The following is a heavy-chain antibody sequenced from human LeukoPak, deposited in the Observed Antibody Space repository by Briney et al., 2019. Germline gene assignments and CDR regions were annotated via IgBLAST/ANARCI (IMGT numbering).Heavy chain of an antibody. CDR1: GFTFSSYA. V-gene: IGHV3-23*01. CDR3: APLGVTTWLDY. D-gene: IGHD4-17*01. J-gene: IGHJ4*02. Sequence: GGSLRLSCAASGFTFSSYAMSWVRQAPGEGLEWVSAISGSGGGTYYADSVKGRFTISRDNSKNTLYLQMNSLRAEDTAVYYCAPLGVTTWLDYWGQGTLVTVSS. CDR2: ISGSGGGT.